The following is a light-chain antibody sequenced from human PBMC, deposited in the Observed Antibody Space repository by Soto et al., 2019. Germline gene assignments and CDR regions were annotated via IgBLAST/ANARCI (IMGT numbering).Light chain of an antibody. CDR1: QSISSW. V-gene: IGKV1-5*01. CDR2: DAS. Sequence: DIQVTQSPSTLSASVGDIVTFTCRASQSISSWLAWYQQKPGRAPKLLIYDASSLESGVPSRFSGSGSGTEFTLTISSLQPDDFATYYCQQYNSYSTWTFGQGTKV. J-gene: IGKJ1*01. CDR3: QQYNSYSTWT.